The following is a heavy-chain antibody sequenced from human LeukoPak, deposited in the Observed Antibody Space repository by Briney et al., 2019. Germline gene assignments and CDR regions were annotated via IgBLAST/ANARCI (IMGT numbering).Heavy chain of an antibody. J-gene: IGHJ5*02. CDR3: ARTGYCSGGSCGRDWFDP. CDR2: ISAYSGNT. Sequence: ASVKVSCKASGYTFTSYGISWVRQAPGQGLEWMGWISAYSGNTNYAQKLQGRVTMTTDTSTSTAYTELRSLRSDDTAVYYCARTGYCSGGSCGRDWFDPWGQGTLVTVSS. D-gene: IGHD2-15*01. V-gene: IGHV1-18*01. CDR1: GYTFTSYG.